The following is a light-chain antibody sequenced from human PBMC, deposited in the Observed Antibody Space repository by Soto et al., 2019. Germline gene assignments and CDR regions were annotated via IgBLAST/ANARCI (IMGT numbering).Light chain of an antibody. J-gene: IGLJ3*02. V-gene: IGLV2-14*01. Sequence: QSALTQPASVSGSLGQSITISCSGTSSDIGGYKYVSWYQQHPGKAPKLIIFEVSNRPSGVSDRFSGSNSGNTASLTISGLQAEDEADYYCTSYSRDRVLVFGGGTKL. CDR1: SSDIGGYKY. CDR3: TSYSRDRVLV. CDR2: EVS.